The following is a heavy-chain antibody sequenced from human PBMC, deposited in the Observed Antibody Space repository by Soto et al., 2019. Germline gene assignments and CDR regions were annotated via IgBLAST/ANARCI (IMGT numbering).Heavy chain of an antibody. CDR2: ISAYNGNT. D-gene: IGHD2-2*02. CDR1: GYTFTSYG. CDR3: ARDRQSEVVPAAIDDYYMDV. Sequence: GASVKVSCKASGYTFTSYGISWVRQAPGQGLEWMGWISAYNGNTNYAQKLQGRVTMTTDTSTSTAYMELRSLRSDDTAVYYCARDRQSEVVPAAIDDYYMDVWGKGTTVTVSS. J-gene: IGHJ6*03. V-gene: IGHV1-18*01.